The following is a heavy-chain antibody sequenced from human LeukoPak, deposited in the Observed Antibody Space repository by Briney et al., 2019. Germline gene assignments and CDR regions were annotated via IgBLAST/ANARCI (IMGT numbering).Heavy chain of an antibody. CDR1: GYTFTAHY. D-gene: IGHD2-21*01. V-gene: IGHV1-2*06. Sequence: ASVKVSCKASGYTFTAHYMHWVRQAPGQGLEWMGRIYPSSGDTEYGQRFQGRVTLTRDTSSSTANMELRRLRSDDTAVYYCARDPGYSYAFDIWGQGTVVIVSS. J-gene: IGHJ3*02. CDR3: ARDPGYSYAFDI. CDR2: IYPSSGDT.